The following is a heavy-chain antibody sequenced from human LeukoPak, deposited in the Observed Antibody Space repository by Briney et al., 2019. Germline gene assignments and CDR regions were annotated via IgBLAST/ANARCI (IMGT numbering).Heavy chain of an antibody. J-gene: IGHJ4*02. CDR3: ASREGQCPTLVYY. V-gene: IGHV3-21*01. CDR1: GFTFSSYS. D-gene: IGHD5-24*01. CDR2: ISSSSSNI. Sequence: GGSLRLSCAASGFTFSSYSMNWVRQAPGKGLEWVSSISSSSSNIYYADSVKGRFTISRDNAKNSLYLQMNSLRAEDTAVYYCASREGQCPTLVYYWGQGTLVTVSS.